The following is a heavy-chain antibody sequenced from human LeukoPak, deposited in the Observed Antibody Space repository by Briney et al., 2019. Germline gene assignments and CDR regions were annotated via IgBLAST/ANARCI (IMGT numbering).Heavy chain of an antibody. CDR1: GGTLNSYA. CDR2: TIAIFGTP. V-gene: IGHV1-69*05. D-gene: IGHD2-2*01. Sequence: EASVKVSCKASGGTLNSYAFSWVRQAPGQGLEWMGGTIAIFGTPNYAQRFQDRVSITKDESTNTVYMELSNLRSDDTAVYYCARGWDCDTTNCYLLQDWGQGTLVIVSS. J-gene: IGHJ1*01. CDR3: ARGWDCDTTNCYLLQD.